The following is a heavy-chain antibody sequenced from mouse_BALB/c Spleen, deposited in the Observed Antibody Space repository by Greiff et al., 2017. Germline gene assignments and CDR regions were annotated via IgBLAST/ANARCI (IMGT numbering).Heavy chain of an antibody. D-gene: IGHD2-2*01. CDR3: ARYGYDGGYAMDY. J-gene: IGHJ4*01. Sequence: VQLQQSGAELVRPGTSVKISCKASGYAFTNYWLGWVKQRPGHGLEWIGDIYPGSGNTYYNEKFKGKATLTADKSSSTAYMQLSSLTSEDSAVYFCARYGYDGGYAMDYWGQGTSVTVSS. CDR1: GYAFTNYW. CDR2: IYPGSGNT. V-gene: IGHV1-63*01.